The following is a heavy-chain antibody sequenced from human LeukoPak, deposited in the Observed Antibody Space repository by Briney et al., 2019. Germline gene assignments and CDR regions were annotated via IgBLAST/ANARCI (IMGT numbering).Heavy chain of an antibody. CDR3: ARAFAFGKSYYNWFDP. J-gene: IGHJ5*02. Sequence: ASVKVSCKASGYTFTGYYMHWVRQAPGQGLEWMGWINPNSGGTNYAQKFQGRVTMTRDTSISTAYMELSRLRSDDTAVYYCARAFAFGKSYYNWFDPWGQGTLVTVSS. CDR1: GYTFTGYY. V-gene: IGHV1-2*02. CDR2: INPNSGGT. D-gene: IGHD3-10*01.